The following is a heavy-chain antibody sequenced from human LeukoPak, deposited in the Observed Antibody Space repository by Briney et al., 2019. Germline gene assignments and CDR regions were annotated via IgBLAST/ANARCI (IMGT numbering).Heavy chain of an antibody. CDR2: IYYSGST. J-gene: IGHJ6*02. D-gene: IGHD1-7*01. CDR1: GDSISSYY. V-gene: IGHV4-59*01. Sequence: PSETLSLTCTFSGDSISSYYWSWIRQPPGKGLEWIGYIYYSGSTNYNPSLKSRVTISVDTSMNQFSLKLSSVTAADTAVYYCARNLRGNYRYSHYGVDVWGQGTTVTVSS. CDR3: ARNLRGNYRYSHYGVDV.